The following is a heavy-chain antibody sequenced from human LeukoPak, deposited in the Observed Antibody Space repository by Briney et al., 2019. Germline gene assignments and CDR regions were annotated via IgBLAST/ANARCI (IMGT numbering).Heavy chain of an antibody. CDR2: IYSGGGT. Sequence: GGSLRFSCAASGFTVSSSYMSWVRQAPGKGLEWVSVIYSGGGTYYADSVKGRFTISRDNPKNTVYLQMNSLRAEDTAVYYCARDLSYSSIDYWGQGTLVTVSS. V-gene: IGHV3-66*01. J-gene: IGHJ4*02. CDR3: ARDLSYSSIDY. D-gene: IGHD1-26*01. CDR1: GFTVSSSY.